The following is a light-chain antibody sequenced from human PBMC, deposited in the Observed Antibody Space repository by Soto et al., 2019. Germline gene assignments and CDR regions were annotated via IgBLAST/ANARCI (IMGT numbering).Light chain of an antibody. CDR1: QSFSSW. CDR3: QQYESPIT. CDR2: RAS. Sequence: DIQMTPAPSTLSASVGDRVTITCRACQSFSSWFAWSQQKPGKAPKLLIYRASSFECGVPSRISGSGSGTEFTLTISSLQPDDFATFYCQQYESPITFGPGTRLEIK. V-gene: IGKV1-5*03. J-gene: IGKJ5*01.